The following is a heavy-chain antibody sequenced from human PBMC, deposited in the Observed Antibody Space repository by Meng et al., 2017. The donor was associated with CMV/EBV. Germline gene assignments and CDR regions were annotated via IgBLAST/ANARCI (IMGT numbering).Heavy chain of an antibody. CDR1: GGSIRSGGYY. J-gene: IGHJ4*02. CDR2: IYYSGST. D-gene: IGHD5-24*01. Sequence: SGGSIRSGGYYWSWIRQHPGKGLEWIGYIYYSGSTYYNPSLKSRVTISVDTSKNQFSLKLSSVTAADTAVYYCARVVEMATNAYLDYWGQGTLVTVSS. CDR3: ARVVEMATNAYLDY. V-gene: IGHV4-31*02.